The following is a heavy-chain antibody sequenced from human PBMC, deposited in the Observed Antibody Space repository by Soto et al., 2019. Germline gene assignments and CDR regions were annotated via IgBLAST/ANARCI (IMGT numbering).Heavy chain of an antibody. CDR1: GFPFSSYA. V-gene: IGHV3-23*01. J-gene: IGHJ5*02. D-gene: IGHD3-22*01. CDR2: IRGSGVST. CDR3: AKDSRLYDSTYFFDP. Sequence: PGGSLRLSCAASGFPFSSYAMHWVRQAPGKGLEWVSSIRGSGVSTYYADSVKGRFTVSRDNSKNTLYLQMNSLGAEDTAIYYYAKDSRLYDSTYFFDPWGQGTPVTVSS.